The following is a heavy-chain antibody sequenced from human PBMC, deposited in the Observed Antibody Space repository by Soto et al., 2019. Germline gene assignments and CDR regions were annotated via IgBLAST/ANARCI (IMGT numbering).Heavy chain of an antibody. CDR3: ARPRSHYYDRSAERAFDI. V-gene: IGHV1-69*13. CDR1: GGTFNNYA. CDR2: IIPLFGTT. Sequence: SVKVSCKASGGTFNNYAISWVRQAPGQGLEWMGGIIPLFGTTNYAQKFQGRVTITADESTSTAYMELSSLRSEDTAFYYCARPRSHYYDRSAERAFDIWGQGTMVTVSS. J-gene: IGHJ3*02. D-gene: IGHD3-22*01.